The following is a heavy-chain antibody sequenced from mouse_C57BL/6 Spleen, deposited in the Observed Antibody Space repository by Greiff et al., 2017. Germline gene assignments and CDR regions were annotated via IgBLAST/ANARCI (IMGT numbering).Heavy chain of an antibody. CDR3: ARKATVVAKGYYFDY. Sequence: QVQLQQSGAELVKPGASVKISCKASGYAFSSYWMHWVKQRPGKGLEWIGQIYPGDGDTNYNGKFKGKATLTADKSSSTANMRLSSLTSEDSAVYFCARKATVVAKGYYFDYWGQGTTLTVSS. CDR1: GYAFSSYW. V-gene: IGHV1-80*01. D-gene: IGHD1-1*01. CDR2: IYPGDGDT. J-gene: IGHJ2*01.